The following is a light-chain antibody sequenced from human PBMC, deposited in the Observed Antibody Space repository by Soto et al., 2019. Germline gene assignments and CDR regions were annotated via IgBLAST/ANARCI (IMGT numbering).Light chain of an antibody. CDR3: SSYAGRRPLV. Sequence: QSVLTQPASVSGSPGQSITISCTGISSDVVSYNLVSWYQQHPGEAPKLMIYEGTKRPLGVSNRFSGSKSGNTASLTISGLQAEDEADYYCSSYAGRRPLVFGGGTKLTVL. CDR2: EGT. CDR1: SSDVVSYNL. V-gene: IGLV2-23*01. J-gene: IGLJ2*01.